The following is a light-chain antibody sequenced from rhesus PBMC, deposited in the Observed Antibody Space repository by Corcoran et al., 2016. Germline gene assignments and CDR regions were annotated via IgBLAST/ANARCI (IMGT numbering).Light chain of an antibody. CDR1: ENVNRY. CDR3: LQYSSSPYG. Sequence: DIQMTQSPSSLSASVGDRVTITCRASENVNRYLNWYQQKPGKAPKLLIYKSTTLQRGVPSRVSGSGSGTDYTFTISSLQSEDVATYCCLQYSSSPYGFGQGAKVEIK. J-gene: IGKJ2*01. CDR2: KST. V-gene: IGKV1-74*01.